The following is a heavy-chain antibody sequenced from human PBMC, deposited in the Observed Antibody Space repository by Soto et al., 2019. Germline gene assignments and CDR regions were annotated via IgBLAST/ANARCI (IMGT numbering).Heavy chain of an antibody. V-gene: IGHV4-39*01. Sequence: SETLSLTCTVSGGSISSSSYYWGWIRQPPGKGLERIGSIYYSGSTYYNPSLKSRVTISVDTSKNQFSLKLSSVTAADTAVYYCARHSGLVVVAATSVYFDYWGQGTLVTVSS. CDR1: GGSISSSSYY. J-gene: IGHJ4*02. D-gene: IGHD2-15*01. CDR2: IYYSGST. CDR3: ARHSGLVVVAATSVYFDY.